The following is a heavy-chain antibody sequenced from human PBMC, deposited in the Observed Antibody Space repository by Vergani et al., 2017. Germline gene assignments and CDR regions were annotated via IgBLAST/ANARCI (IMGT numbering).Heavy chain of an antibody. J-gene: IGHJ5*02. CDR3: ASDTHRGQRADR. D-gene: IGHD3-10*01. V-gene: IGHV4-59*11. Sequence: VQLQESGPALVKSSETLSLTCSVSFDSIRNLYCNWIRRPPGKGLEWIGSIHYSENTNYNPSLKTRVTISVDTSKNQFSLTLTSVTAADTAVYYCASDTHRGQRADRWGQGILVTVTS. CDR1: FDSIRNLY. CDR2: IHYSENT.